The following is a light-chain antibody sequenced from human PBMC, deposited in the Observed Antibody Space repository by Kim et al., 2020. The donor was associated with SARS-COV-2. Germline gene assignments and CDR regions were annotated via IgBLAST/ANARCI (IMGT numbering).Light chain of an antibody. CDR1: TGGIAGTS. J-gene: IGLJ2*01. CDR2: EYN. CDR3: QSYDSSNHVV. Sequence: TAAISCRRGTGGIAGTSEQLYQQRPGSAPAPLLYEYNHSPSAVPDPFSGSIDRSSNSASLTISGLKTEDEADYYCQSYDSSNHVVFGGGTQLTVL. V-gene: IGLV6-57*03.